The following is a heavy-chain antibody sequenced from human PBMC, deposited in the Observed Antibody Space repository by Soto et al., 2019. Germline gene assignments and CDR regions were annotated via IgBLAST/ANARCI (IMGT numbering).Heavy chain of an antibody. CDR3: ARHRYGYGLDV. D-gene: IGHD3-9*01. Sequence: QLQLQEPGPGLLKPSETLSLTCTVSGASISSSDYYWGWIRQPPGKGLEWIGSIFYNGNTYYSPSLKRRLTISRDTSKSQFSLNLSSVTAADTAVYFCARHRYGYGLDVWGQGTTVTVSS. CDR2: IFYNGNT. CDR1: GASISSSDYY. J-gene: IGHJ6*02. V-gene: IGHV4-39*01.